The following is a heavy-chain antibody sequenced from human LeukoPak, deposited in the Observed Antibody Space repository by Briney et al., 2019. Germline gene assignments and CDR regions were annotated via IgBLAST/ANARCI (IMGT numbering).Heavy chain of an antibody. V-gene: IGHV4-34*01. CDR1: GGSFSGYY. J-gene: IGHJ4*02. Sequence: PSETLSLTCAVYGGSFSGYYWSWIRQPPGKGLEWIGEISHSGSTNYNPSLKSRVTISVDTSKNQFSLKLSSVTAADTAVYYCARDVAVGDYFDYWGQGTLVTVSS. CDR3: ARDVAVGDYFDY. D-gene: IGHD6-19*01. CDR2: ISHSGST.